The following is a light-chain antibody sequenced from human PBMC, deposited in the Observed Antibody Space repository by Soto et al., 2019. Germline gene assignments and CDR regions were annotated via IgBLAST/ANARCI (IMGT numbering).Light chain of an antibody. J-gene: IGKJ1*01. V-gene: IGKV2-30*01. Sequence: DVVMTQSPLSLPVTLGQPASISCRSSQSLVYSDGNTFMNWFQQRPGQSPRRLIYKVSNRDSGVPDRFSGSGSGTDFTLKISRVEAEDVGVDYCMQGTLWSPTFGQGTKVEIK. CDR3: MQGTLWSPT. CDR2: KVS. CDR1: QSLVYSDGNTF.